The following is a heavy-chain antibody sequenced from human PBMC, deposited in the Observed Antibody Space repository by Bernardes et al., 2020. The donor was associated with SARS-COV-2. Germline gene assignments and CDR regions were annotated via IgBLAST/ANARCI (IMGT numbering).Heavy chain of an antibody. CDR3: LKDEDH. CDR2: ISPDGSQT. CDR1: GLTFSASW. D-gene: IGHD2-15*01. V-gene: IGHV3-7*03. Sequence: GGSLRLSCEASGLTFSASWMRWVRQVPGKGLEWVANISPDGSQTYYVDSVKGRFTISRDDTKNSLSLQMNSLRAEDTAVYYCLKDEDHWGQGTLVTVSS. J-gene: IGHJ4*02.